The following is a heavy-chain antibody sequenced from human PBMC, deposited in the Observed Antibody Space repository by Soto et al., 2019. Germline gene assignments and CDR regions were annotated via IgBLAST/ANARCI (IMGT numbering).Heavy chain of an antibody. CDR3: SRDLGIVVIIPVY. CDR2: IYYSGST. CDR1: GGSITTGGYY. V-gene: IGHV4-31*03. D-gene: IGHD3-22*01. Sequence: SETLSLTCTVSGGSITTGGYYWSWIRQHPGKGLEWIGYIYYSGSTDYNPSLKSRVTISVDTSKNQFSLRLSSVTAADTAVYYCSRDLGIVVIIPVYWGQGTLVTVSS. J-gene: IGHJ1*01.